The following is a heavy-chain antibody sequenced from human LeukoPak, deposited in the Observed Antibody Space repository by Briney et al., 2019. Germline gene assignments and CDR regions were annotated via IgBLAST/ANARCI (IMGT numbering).Heavy chain of an antibody. V-gene: IGHV1-3*03. D-gene: IGHD3-3*01. J-gene: IGHJ4*02. CDR3: ARTHYDFWSGPDYYFDY. CDR1: GYTFTSYG. CDR2: INAGNGNT. Sequence: ASVKVSCKASGYTFTSYGISWVRQAPGQGLEWMGWINAGNGNTKYSQEFQGRVTITRDTSASTAYMELSSLRSEDMAVYYCARTHYDFWSGPDYYFDYWGQGTLVTVSS.